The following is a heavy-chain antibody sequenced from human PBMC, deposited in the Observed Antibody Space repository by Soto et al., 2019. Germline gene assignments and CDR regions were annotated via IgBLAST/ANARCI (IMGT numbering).Heavy chain of an antibody. CDR1: GYRFTSYG. Sequence: QAQLVQSGPAVKKPGASVKVSCKASGYRFTSYGISWVRQAPGQGLEWLGWISAYDDNTKYAQTLQGRVSMSTDTSTNTAYMEPRSLRSDDTAMYYCARGGYYDSSGSRNYHYYGMNVWGQGTTVTVSS. D-gene: IGHD3-22*01. CDR3: ARGGYYDSSGSRNYHYYGMNV. CDR2: ISAYDDNT. V-gene: IGHV1-18*01. J-gene: IGHJ6*02.